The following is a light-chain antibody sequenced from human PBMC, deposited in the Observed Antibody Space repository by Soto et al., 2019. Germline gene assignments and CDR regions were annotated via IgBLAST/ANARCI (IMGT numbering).Light chain of an antibody. J-gene: IGLJ1*01. V-gene: IGLV2-11*01. Sequence: QSALTQPRSVSGSPGQSVTISCTGTSSDVGGYNYVSWYQQHPGKAPKLMIYDVSTRPSGVPDRFSGSKSGNTASLTISGLQAEDEADYYCCSYAGSYSYVLGAGTKLTVL. CDR2: DVS. CDR3: CSYAGSYSYV. CDR1: SSDVGGYNY.